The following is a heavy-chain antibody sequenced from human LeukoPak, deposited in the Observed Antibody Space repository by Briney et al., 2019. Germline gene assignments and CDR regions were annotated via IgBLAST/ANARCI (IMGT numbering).Heavy chain of an antibody. D-gene: IGHD1-26*01. CDR3: ARDLDSGSYVYYFDY. V-gene: IGHV3-48*01. CDR1: GFTFSSYS. CDR2: ISSSSSTI. J-gene: IGHJ4*02. Sequence: GGSLRLSCAASGFTFSSYSMNWVRQAPGKGLEWVSYISSSSSTIYYADSVKGRFTISRDNAKNSLYLQMNSLRAEDTAVYYCARDLDSGSYVYYFDYWGQGTLVTVSS.